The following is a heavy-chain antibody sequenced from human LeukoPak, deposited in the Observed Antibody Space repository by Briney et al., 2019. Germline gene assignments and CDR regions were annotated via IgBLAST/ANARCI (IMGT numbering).Heavy chain of an antibody. J-gene: IGHJ4*02. CDR1: GFTFDDYA. V-gene: IGHV3-9*01. Sequence: PGGSLRLSCAASGFTFDDYAMHWVRQAPGKGLEWVSGISWNSGSIGYADSVKGRFTISRDNAKNSLYLQMNSLRAEDTAVYYCASDRVWDLFDYWGQGTLVTVSS. CDR3: ASDRVWDLFDY. CDR2: ISWNSGSI. D-gene: IGHD6-13*01.